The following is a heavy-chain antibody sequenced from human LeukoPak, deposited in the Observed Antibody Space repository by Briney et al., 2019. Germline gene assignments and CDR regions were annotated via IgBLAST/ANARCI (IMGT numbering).Heavy chain of an antibody. Sequence: GESLKISCKGSGYSFTSYWISWVRQLPGKGLEWMGRIDPSDSYTNYSPSFQGHVTISADKSISTAYLQWSSLKASDTAMYYCARQGYYGSGSYYNYYYYYGMDVWGQGTTVTVSS. CDR2: IDPSDSYT. V-gene: IGHV5-10-1*01. J-gene: IGHJ6*02. D-gene: IGHD3-10*01. CDR3: ARQGYYGSGSYYNYYYYYGMDV. CDR1: GYSFTSYW.